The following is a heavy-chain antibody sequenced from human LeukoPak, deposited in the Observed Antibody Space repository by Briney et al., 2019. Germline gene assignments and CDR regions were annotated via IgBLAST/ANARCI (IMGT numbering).Heavy chain of an antibody. V-gene: IGHV6-1*01. CDR2: TYYRSKWYN. Sequence: SQTLSLTCAISGDSVSSNSAAWNWIRQSPSRGLEWLGRTYYRSKWYNDYAVSVKSRITINPDTSKNQFSLQLNSVPPEDTAVYYCARQVPTGYSSSYNWFDPWGQGTLVTVSS. D-gene: IGHD6-13*01. CDR3: ARQVPTGYSSSYNWFDP. CDR1: GDSVSSNSAA. J-gene: IGHJ5*02.